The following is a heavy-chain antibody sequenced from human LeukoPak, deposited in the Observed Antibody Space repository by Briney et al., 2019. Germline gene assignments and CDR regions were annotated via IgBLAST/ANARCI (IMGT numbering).Heavy chain of an antibody. D-gene: IGHD3-3*02. CDR1: GGSLSSYY. V-gene: IGHV4-4*09. Sequence: SETLSLTCTVSGGSLSSYYWSWIRQPPGKGLEWIGYIFASGTTNYIPSLRSRVTISVDRSKSQFSLGLSSVTAADTAVYYCARHMSMVAYFDYWGQGALVTVSS. CDR3: ARHMSMVAYFDY. J-gene: IGHJ4*02. CDR2: IFASGTT.